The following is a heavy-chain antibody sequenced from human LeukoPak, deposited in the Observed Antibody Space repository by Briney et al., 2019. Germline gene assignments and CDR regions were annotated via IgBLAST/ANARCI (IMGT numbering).Heavy chain of an antibody. D-gene: IGHD3/OR15-3a*01. J-gene: IGHJ4*02. Sequence: PGRSLRLSCTVSGFTFNTFAIHWVRQSPGKGLEWVALISYDGNDKYYTDSVKGRFTISRDISKNTVYLQMNSLRPEDTAVYYCARDPRDRIFGPLDYWGQGTLVTVSS. V-gene: IGHV3-30*14. CDR1: GFTFNTFA. CDR2: ISYDGNDK. CDR3: ARDPRDRIFGPLDY.